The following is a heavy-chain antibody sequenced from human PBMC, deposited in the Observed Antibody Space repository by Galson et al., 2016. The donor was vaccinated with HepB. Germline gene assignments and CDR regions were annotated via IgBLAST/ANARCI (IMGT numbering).Heavy chain of an antibody. V-gene: IGHV3-23*01. CDR2: IRNSGSNT. J-gene: IGHJ5*02. D-gene: IGHD2-21*02. CDR3: VKDFRSCGGGDCYGWFDP. Sequence: SLRLSCAASGFTFSNFAMNWVCQAPGKGLEWVSSIRNSGSNTYYADSVKGRFTISRDNSKNTLFLQMNNLRADDTAVYYCVKDFRSCGGGDCYGWFDPWGQGILVTVSS. CDR1: GFTFSNFA.